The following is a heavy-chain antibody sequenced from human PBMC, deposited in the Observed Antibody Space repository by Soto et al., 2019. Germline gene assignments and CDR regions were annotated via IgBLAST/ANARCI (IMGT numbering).Heavy chain of an antibody. V-gene: IGHV4-59*01. Sequence: RSLTCTVSGGSISSYYWSWIRQPPGKGLEWIGYIYYSGSTNYNPSLKSRVTISVDTSKNQFSLKLSSVTAADTAVYYCAGARWYDAFDVWGQGTVVTVSS. CDR1: GGSISSYY. D-gene: IGHD2-15*01. J-gene: IGHJ3*01. CDR3: AGARWYDAFDV. CDR2: IYYSGST.